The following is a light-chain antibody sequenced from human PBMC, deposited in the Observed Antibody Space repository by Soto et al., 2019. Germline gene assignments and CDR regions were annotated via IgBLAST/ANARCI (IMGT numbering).Light chain of an antibody. CDR2: AAS. CDR1: QSIGSY. Sequence: DIQMTQSPSSLSASVGDRVTITCRASQSIGSYLNWYQQKPGKAPNLLIYAASSLQSGVPSRFSCSGSGTDFTLTISSLQPDDFATYHCQQTYSALTWTFGQGTKVEIK. V-gene: IGKV1-39*01. J-gene: IGKJ1*01. CDR3: QQTYSALTWT.